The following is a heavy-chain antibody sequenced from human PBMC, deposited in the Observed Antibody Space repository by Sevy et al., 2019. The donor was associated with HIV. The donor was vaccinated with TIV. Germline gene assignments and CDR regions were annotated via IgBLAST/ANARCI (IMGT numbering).Heavy chain of an antibody. Sequence: SETLSLTCTVSAASISSYFWSWIRQPPGKGLEWIGYIYYSGGTNYNPSLQSRVTISVDTSKNQFSLKLSCVTAADTAVYYCVTDVGSGEFGYYFDYWGQGTLVTVSS. CDR2: IYYSGGT. CDR3: VTDVGSGEFGYYFDY. CDR1: AASISSYF. J-gene: IGHJ4*02. V-gene: IGHV4-59*13. D-gene: IGHD3-16*01.